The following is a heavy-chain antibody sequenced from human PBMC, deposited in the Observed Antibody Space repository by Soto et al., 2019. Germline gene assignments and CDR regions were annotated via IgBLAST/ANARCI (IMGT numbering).Heavy chain of an antibody. D-gene: IGHD2-2*03. V-gene: IGHV4-59*08. CDR1: GGSISSYY. CDR3: GRLNGYCASTGCHGYYGMDV. Sequence: SETLSLTCTVSGGSISSYYWSWIRQPPGRGLEWIGYIYYSGSTSYNPALKSRVTISIDTSMNEFSLKLSSVTAADTAVYYCGRLNGYCASTGCHGYYGMDVWGQGILVTVSS. CDR2: IYYSGST. J-gene: IGHJ6*02.